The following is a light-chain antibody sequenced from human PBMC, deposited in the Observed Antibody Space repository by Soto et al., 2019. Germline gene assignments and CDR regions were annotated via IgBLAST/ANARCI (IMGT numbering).Light chain of an antibody. CDR2: KAS. J-gene: IGKJ1*01. V-gene: IGKV1-5*03. CDR1: QTLSSW. Sequence: DIQMTQSPSTLSASVGDRVTITCRASQTLSSWLAWYRQKPGEAPELLIYKASNLESGVPPKFSGSKSGTEFTLTISSLQPDDFATYYCQQSGRTFGQGTKVAVK. CDR3: QQSGRT.